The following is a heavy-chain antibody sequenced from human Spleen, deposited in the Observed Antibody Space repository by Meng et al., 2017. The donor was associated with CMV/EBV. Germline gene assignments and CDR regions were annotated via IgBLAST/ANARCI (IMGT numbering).Heavy chain of an antibody. D-gene: IGHD2-2*01. CDR2: INTNDGST. Sequence: ASVKVSCKASGYTFTTYYIHWVRQAPGQGLEWMGIINTNDGSTTYVQKLQGRVTMTRDTSTSTVYMELSSLRSEDTAVYYCARDPCSNPCPGGRFDPWGQGTLVTVSS. J-gene: IGHJ5*02. V-gene: IGHV1-46*04. CDR3: ARDPCSNPCPGGRFDP. CDR1: GYTFTTYY.